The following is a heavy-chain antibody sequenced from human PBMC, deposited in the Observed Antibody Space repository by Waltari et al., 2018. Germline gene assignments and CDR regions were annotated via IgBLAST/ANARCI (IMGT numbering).Heavy chain of an antibody. V-gene: IGHV3-66*02. D-gene: IGHD2-21*01. J-gene: IGHJ3*02. CDR1: GFTVNSKH. CDR2: IYSGGST. Sequence: EEQLVVSGGGLVQPGDSLRVSCSASGFTVNSKHMTGVRQAPGKGLEWVSVIYSGGSTEYADSVKGRFIISRDSSENTLYLQMNSLRAEDTAVYYCARESRDGYNGDAFDIWGQGTMVTVSS. CDR3: ARESRDGYNGDAFDI.